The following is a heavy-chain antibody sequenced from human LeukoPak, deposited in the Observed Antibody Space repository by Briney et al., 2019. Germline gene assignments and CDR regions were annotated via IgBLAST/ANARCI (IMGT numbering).Heavy chain of an antibody. CDR1: GFTFSSYA. D-gene: IGHD5-24*01. Sequence: PGGSLRLSYAASGFTFSSYAMHWVRQAPGKGLEWVAVISYDGSNKYYADSVKGRFTISRDNSKNTLYLQMNSLRAEDTAVYYCARLRRDGYDIFDYWGQGTLVTVSS. V-gene: IGHV3-30-3*01. CDR2: ISYDGSNK. J-gene: IGHJ4*02. CDR3: ARLRRDGYDIFDY.